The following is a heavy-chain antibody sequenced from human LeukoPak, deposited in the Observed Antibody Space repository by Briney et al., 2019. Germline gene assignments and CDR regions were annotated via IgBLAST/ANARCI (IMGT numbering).Heavy chain of an antibody. Sequence: GGSLRLSCVASGFTFSENWMHWVRQAPGKGLAWVSHINRDGGLTNYADSVKGRFTISRDNARNTVYLQMSSLRVEDTAIYFCAREEHRLAEAGASAFDLGGQGTLVTVSP. CDR1: GFTFSENW. V-gene: IGHV3-74*01. CDR2: INRDGGLT. D-gene: IGHD6-13*01. CDR3: AREEHRLAEAGASAFDL. J-gene: IGHJ3*01.